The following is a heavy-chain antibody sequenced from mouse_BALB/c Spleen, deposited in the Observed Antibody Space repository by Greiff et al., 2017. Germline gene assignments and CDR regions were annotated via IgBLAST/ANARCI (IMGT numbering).Heavy chain of an antibody. Sequence: VQLQESGPGLVQPSQSLSITCTVSGFSLTSYGVHWVRQSPGKGLEWLGVIWSGGSTDYNAAFISRLSLRKDNSKSQVFFKMNSLQANDTAIYYCALYYYGSSYPSYYAMDYWGQGTSVTVSS. V-gene: IGHV2-2*02. CDR3: ALYYYGSSYPSYYAMDY. CDR1: GFSLTSYG. D-gene: IGHD1-1*01. J-gene: IGHJ4*01. CDR2: IWSGGST.